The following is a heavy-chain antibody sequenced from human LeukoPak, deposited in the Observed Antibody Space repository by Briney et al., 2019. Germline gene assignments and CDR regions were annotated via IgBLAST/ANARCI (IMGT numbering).Heavy chain of an antibody. Sequence: GGSLRLSCAASGFTFSSFEMNLVRQAPGKGLEWVSRISSSGSTIYYADSVKGRFTISRDNAKNSLYLQMNSLRAEDTAVYYCARNLDGDYVNYTYVWGKGTTVTVSS. CDR2: ISSSGSTI. V-gene: IGHV3-48*03. D-gene: IGHD4-17*01. J-gene: IGHJ6*03. CDR3: ARNLDGDYVNYTYV. CDR1: GFTFSSFE.